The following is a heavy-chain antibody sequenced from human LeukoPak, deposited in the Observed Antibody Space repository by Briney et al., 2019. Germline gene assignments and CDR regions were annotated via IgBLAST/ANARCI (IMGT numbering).Heavy chain of an antibody. CDR2: ISSSSSTI. J-gene: IGHJ4*02. CDR1: GFTFSSYS. D-gene: IGHD6-19*01. V-gene: IGHV3-48*01. Sequence: GGSLRLSCAASGFTFSSYSMNWVRQAPGEGLEGVSYISSSSSTIYYADSVKGRFTISRDNAKNSLYLQMNSLRAEDTAVYYCARDPIAVAGLFDYWGQGTLVTVSS. CDR3: ARDPIAVAGLFDY.